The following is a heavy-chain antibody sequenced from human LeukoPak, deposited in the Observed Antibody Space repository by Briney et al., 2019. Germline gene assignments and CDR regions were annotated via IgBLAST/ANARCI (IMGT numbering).Heavy chain of an antibody. J-gene: IGHJ5*02. CDR2: IIPIFGTA. Sequence: ASVKVSCKASGGTFSSYAISWVRQAPGQGLEWMGGIIPIFGTANYAQKFQGRVTITADESTSTAYMELRSLRSDDTAVYYCARVVAALNWFDPWGQGTLVTVSS. CDR3: ARVVAALNWFDP. V-gene: IGHV1-69*01. CDR1: GGTFSSYA. D-gene: IGHD2-15*01.